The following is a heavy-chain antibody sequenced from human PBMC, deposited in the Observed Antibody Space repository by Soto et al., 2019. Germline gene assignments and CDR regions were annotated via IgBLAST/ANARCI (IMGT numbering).Heavy chain of an antibody. J-gene: IGHJ6*02. D-gene: IGHD6-13*01. CDR3: ARGSAAAEWYYYYYYGMDV. V-gene: IGHV4-34*01. CDR2: INHSGST. CDR1: GGSFSGYY. Sequence: SETLSLTCAVYGGSFSGYYWSWIRQPPGKGLEWIGEINHSGSTNYNPSLKSRVTISVDTSKNQFSLKLSSVTAADTAVYYCARGSAAAEWYYYYYYGMDVWGQGTTVTVS.